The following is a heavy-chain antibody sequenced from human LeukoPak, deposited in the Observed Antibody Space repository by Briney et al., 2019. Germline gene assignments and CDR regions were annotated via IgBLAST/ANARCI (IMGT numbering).Heavy chain of an antibody. J-gene: IGHJ4*02. CDR2: INPNSGGT. D-gene: IGHD2-2*01. V-gene: IGHV1-2*02. CDR3: ARDRMGDCGTTSCYLAY. CDR1: GYTFTAYY. Sequence: GASVKVSCKASGYTFTAYYMHWVRQAPGQGLEWMGGINPNSGGTNYAQKFQGRVIMTRDTSTNTAYMDLSSLTSDDTAVYFCARDRMGDCGTTSCYLAYWGQGAQVTVSS.